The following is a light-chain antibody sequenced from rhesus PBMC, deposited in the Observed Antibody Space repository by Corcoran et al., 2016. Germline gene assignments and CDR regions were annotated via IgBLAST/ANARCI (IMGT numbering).Light chain of an antibody. V-gene: IGKV1-21*01. CDR2: KAS. CDR3: KQYISAPLT. CDR1: QGISSW. Sequence: DILMTHSPSSLSASVGDRVTITCRASQGISSWVAWYQQKPGKAPNLLIYKASSLQSGVPSRFRGSGSGTYFTLTISSLQPKDFATYYCKQYISAPLTFGGGTKVEI. J-gene: IGKJ4*01.